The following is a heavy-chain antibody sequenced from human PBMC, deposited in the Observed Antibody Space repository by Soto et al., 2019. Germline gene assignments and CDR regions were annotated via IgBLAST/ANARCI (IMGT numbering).Heavy chain of an antibody. D-gene: IGHD3-22*01. V-gene: IGHV4-30-4*01. CDR1: GGSISSGDYY. Sequence: SETLSLTCTVSGGSISSGDYYWSWIRQPPGKGQEWIGYIYYSGSTYYNPSLKSRVTISVDTSKNQFSLKLSSVTAADTAVYYCAREEPGYYDSSGYYLSAAFDIWGQGTMVTVSS. CDR3: AREEPGYYDSSGYYLSAAFDI. CDR2: IYYSGST. J-gene: IGHJ3*02.